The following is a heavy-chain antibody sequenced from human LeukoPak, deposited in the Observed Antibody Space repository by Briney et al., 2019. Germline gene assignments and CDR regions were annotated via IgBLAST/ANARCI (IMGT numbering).Heavy chain of an antibody. CDR3: AGPTVRGRSGGWFDP. Sequence: TSVKVSCKASGYACTVFSIHWGRQVPGQGLEWMGWIDLNGGVTSYAQRFQGRVTMTRDTIISTASMEIRTVRAANTADYYCAGPTVRGRSGGWFDPWGQGTLVSVSS. J-gene: IGHJ5*02. CDR1: GYACTVFS. V-gene: IGHV1-2*02. D-gene: IGHD3-10*01. CDR2: IDLNGGVT.